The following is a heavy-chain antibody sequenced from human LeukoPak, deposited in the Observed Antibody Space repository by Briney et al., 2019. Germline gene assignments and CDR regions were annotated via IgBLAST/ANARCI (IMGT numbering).Heavy chain of an antibody. J-gene: IGHJ4*02. D-gene: IGHD2-15*01. CDR2: ISETGDRT. V-gene: IGHV3-23*01. CDR3: AKAPVTTCSGAYCYPFDY. Sequence: GGSLRLSCAPSGFTFSRYGMTWVRQAPGKGLEWVSTISETGDRTYYADSVKGRFTISRDNSENTLFLQLNGLRAEDTAIYYCAKAPVTTCSGAYCYPFDYWSQGTLVTVSS. CDR1: GFTFSRYG.